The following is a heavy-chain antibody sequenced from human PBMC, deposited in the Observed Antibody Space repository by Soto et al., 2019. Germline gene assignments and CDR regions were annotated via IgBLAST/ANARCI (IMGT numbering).Heavy chain of an antibody. CDR3: ARRTELYFDY. J-gene: IGHJ4*02. CDR1: GFTFSNYD. Sequence: QVQLVESGGGVVQPGRSLRLSCAASGFTFSNYDIHWVRQAPGKGLEWVAGIWYDGTEKYYADSVKGRFTISRDNSKNTLYLQMNSLRAEDTAVYYCARRTELYFDYWGQGTLVIVSS. V-gene: IGHV3-33*01. CDR2: IWYDGTEK. D-gene: IGHD1-7*01.